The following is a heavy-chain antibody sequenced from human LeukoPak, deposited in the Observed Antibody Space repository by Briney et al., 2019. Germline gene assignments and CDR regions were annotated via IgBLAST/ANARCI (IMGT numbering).Heavy chain of an antibody. CDR1: GGSISDSIVSHY. Sequence: SETLSLTCSVSGGSISDSIVSHYWSWIRQPPGKGLEWIGYIYFNGRTNYSPSLKSRVTLSVDTSKNQFSMKLISMTAADTAVYYCARTARSRDWFDPWGQGSLVTVSS. CDR3: ARTARSRDWFDP. D-gene: IGHD2-21*02. CDR2: IYFNGRT. J-gene: IGHJ5*02. V-gene: IGHV4-61*01.